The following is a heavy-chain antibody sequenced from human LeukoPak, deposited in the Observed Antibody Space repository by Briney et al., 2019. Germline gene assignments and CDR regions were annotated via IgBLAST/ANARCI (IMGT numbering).Heavy chain of an antibody. D-gene: IGHD5-18*01. Sequence: SETLSLTCTVSGGSISSYYWSWIRQPPGKGLEWIGYIYYSGSTNYNPSLKSRVTISVDTSKNQFSLKLSSVTAADTAVYYCATRSKDTAMVYGMDVWGQGTTVTVSS. CDR2: IYYSGST. V-gene: IGHV4-59*08. CDR3: ATRSKDTAMVYGMDV. CDR1: GGSISSYY. J-gene: IGHJ6*02.